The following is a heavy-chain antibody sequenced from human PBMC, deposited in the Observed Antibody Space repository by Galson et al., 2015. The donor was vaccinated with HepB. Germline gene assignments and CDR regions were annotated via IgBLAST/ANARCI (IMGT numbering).Heavy chain of an antibody. CDR2: INPSGGST. J-gene: IGHJ3*02. D-gene: IGHD1-26*01. CDR3: ARVKAGDMVGELPLDAFDI. V-gene: IGHV1-46*01. Sequence: SVKVSCKASGYTFTSYYMHWVRQAPGQGLEWMGIINPSGGSTSYAQKFQGRVTMTRDTSTSTVYMELSSLRSEDTAVYYCARVKAGDMVGELPLDAFDIWGQGTMVTVSS. CDR1: GYTFTSYY.